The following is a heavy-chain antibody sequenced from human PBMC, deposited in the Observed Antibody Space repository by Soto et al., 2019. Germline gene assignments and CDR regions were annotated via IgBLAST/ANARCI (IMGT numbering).Heavy chain of an antibody. CDR2: LYYSGST. CDR1: DGSLSSGSYY. D-gene: IGHD6-25*01. Sequence: SETLSLTCTVSDGSLSSGSYYWGCIRQPPGKGLEWIGALYYSGSTYYKPSLRSRLSISVDTSKNQFSLKLTSATAADTAMYYCAIQRARPPPDDFEIWGQGTMVTVSS. V-gene: IGHV4-39*01. J-gene: IGHJ3*02. CDR3: AIQRARPPPDDFEI.